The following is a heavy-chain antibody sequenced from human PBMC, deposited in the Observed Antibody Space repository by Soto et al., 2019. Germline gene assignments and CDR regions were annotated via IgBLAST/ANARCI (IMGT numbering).Heavy chain of an antibody. V-gene: IGHV4-4*07. J-gene: IGHJ4*02. CDR3: ARDIASYAYGEGY. D-gene: IGHD2-21*01. CDR1: GGSINSYW. CDR2: VYSSGTT. Sequence: SETLSLTCTVSGGSINSYWWSWIRQPAGKGLGWIGRVYSSGTTDYNPSLNSRATMSVETSKNQFSLKLSSVTAADTAVYYCARDIASYAYGEGYWGQGIQVTVSS.